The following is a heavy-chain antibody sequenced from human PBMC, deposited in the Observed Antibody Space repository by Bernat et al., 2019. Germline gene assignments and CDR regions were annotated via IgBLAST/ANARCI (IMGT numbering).Heavy chain of an antibody. CDR3: ARDRDYGDPDAFDI. D-gene: IGHD4-17*01. V-gene: IGHV3-11*06. J-gene: IGHJ3*02. CDR2: ITSSSDYA. Sequence: QVQLVESGGGLVRPGGSLRLSCAASGFTFTDYYMSWIRQAPGKGLEWVSYITSSSDYAKYADSVKGRFTISRDNAKKSLYLQMNSLRSEDTAVYYCARDRDYGDPDAFDIWGQGTMVTVSS. CDR1: GFTFTDYY.